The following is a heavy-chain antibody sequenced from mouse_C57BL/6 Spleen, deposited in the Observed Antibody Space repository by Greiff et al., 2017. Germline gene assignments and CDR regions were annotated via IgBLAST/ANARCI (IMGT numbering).Heavy chain of an antibody. J-gene: IGHJ1*03. CDR3: ARLYDVYYDWYFDV. CDR2: IHPNSGST. V-gene: IGHV1-64*01. CDR1: GYTFTSYW. D-gene: IGHD2-3*01. Sequence: VQLQQPGAELVKPGASVKLSCKASGYTFTSYWMHWVKQRPGQGLEWIGMIHPNSGSTNYNEKFKRKATLTVDKSTSTAYMQLSSLTSEDSAVYYCARLYDVYYDWYFDVWGTGTTVTVAS.